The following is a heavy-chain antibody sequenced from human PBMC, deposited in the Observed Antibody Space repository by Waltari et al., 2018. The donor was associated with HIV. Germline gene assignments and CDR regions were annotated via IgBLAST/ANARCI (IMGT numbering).Heavy chain of an antibody. Sequence: QVQLQESGPGLVKPSETLSLTCTVSGCSVSSYYWSRIRQPPGKGREWIGYIYYSGSTNYNPSLKSRVTISVDTSKNQFSLKLSSVTAADTAVYYCARLRFGAVAGTGPFDYWGQGTLVTVSS. CDR2: IYYSGST. CDR3: ARLRFGAVAGTGPFDY. D-gene: IGHD6-19*01. V-gene: IGHV4-59*02. J-gene: IGHJ4*02. CDR1: GCSVSSYY.